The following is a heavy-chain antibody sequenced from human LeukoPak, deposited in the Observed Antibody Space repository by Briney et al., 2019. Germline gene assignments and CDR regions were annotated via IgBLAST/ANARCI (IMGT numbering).Heavy chain of an antibody. CDR1: GFTFSSYD. J-gene: IGHJ4*02. D-gene: IGHD3-3*01. V-gene: IGHV3-23*01. Sequence: GGSLRLSCAASGFTFSSYDMTWVRQAPGKGLEWVSVISVGGGSTAYANSVKGRFTISRDDSKNTLHLQMDSLRADDTAAYYCARRYDFWDYWGQGTLVTVSS. CDR3: ARRYDFWDY. CDR2: ISVGGGST.